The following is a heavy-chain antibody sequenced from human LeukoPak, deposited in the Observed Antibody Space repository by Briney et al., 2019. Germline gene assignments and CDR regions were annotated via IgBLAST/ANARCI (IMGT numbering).Heavy chain of an antibody. CDR3: ARDVVRGVRDY. CDR2: ISGSGGTI. Sequence: GGSLRLSCAASGFTFSDYYMSWIRQAPGKGLEWVSYISGSGGTIYYGDSVKGRFTISRDNAKNSLYLQMNSLRAEDTAVYYCARDVVRGVRDYWGQGTLVTVSS. D-gene: IGHD3-10*01. CDR1: GFTFSDYY. J-gene: IGHJ4*02. V-gene: IGHV3-11*01.